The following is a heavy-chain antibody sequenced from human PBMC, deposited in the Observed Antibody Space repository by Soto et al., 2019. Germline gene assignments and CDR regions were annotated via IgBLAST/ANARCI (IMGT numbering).Heavy chain of an antibody. V-gene: IGHV4-59*01. CDR3: ARDSFPPYSSSSKGFDY. J-gene: IGHJ4*02. D-gene: IGHD6-6*01. CDR2: LDYSGTT. Sequence: ETLSLTCTVSGGSISSYYWNWIRQSPGKGLEWIASLDYSGTTNYNPSLKSRITTSVDPSKKQFSLKMRSVTAADTAVYYCARDSFPPYSSSSKGFDYWGQGSLVTV. CDR1: GGSISSYY.